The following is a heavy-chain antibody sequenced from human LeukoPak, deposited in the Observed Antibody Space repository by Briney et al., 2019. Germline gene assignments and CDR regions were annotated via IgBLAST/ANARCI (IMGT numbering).Heavy chain of an antibody. CDR2: IYTSGST. Sequence: PSETLSLTCTVSGGSISSYYWSRIRQPAGKGLEWIGRIYTSGSTNYSPSLKSRVTMSVDTSKNQFSLNLSSVTAADTAVYYCAREAGCSGGSCYSWLHGWGQGTLVTVSS. J-gene: IGHJ4*02. V-gene: IGHV4-4*07. CDR1: GGSISSYY. CDR3: AREAGCSGGSCYSWLHG. D-gene: IGHD2-15*01.